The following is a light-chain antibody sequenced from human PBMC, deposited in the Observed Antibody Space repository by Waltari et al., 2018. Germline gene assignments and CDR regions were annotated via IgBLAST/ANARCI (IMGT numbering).Light chain of an antibody. CDR1: SGNIGRNTY. CDR2: DVT. V-gene: IGLV2-14*03. CDR3: SSYTNDNKV. Sequence: QSVLTQPASVSGSPGQSITISCTGTSGNIGRNTYVSWYQQHPGKAPKLVIYDVTNRPSGVSNRFSGSKSGNTASLTISGLQTEDEADYYCSSYTNDNKVFGGGTKVTVL. J-gene: IGLJ2*01.